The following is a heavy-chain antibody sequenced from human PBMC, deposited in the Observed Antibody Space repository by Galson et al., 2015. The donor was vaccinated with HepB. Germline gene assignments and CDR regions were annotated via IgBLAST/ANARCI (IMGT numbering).Heavy chain of an antibody. V-gene: IGHV1-18*04. Sequence: SVKVSCKAPNYIFTNFGITWVRQAPGQGPEWMGWISGYNDYKDYAQKFQDRVTMTTDTSTSAAYMVLTSLTYDDTAVYYCARARYSTSPLDYWGQGALVTVSS. D-gene: IGHD2-2*01. J-gene: IGHJ4*02. CDR2: ISGYNDYK. CDR1: NYIFTNFG. CDR3: ARARYSTSPLDY.